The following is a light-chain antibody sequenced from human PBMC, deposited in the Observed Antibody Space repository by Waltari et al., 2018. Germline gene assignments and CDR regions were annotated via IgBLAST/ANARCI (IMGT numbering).Light chain of an antibody. Sequence: DIQMTPSPSSLSASVGARVTITCRASQSISSYLNWYQQKPGKAPKLLIYAAISLQSGVPSRFSGSGSGTDFTLTISSLQPEDFATYYCQQSYSTPFFTFGPGTKVDIK. V-gene: IGKV1-39*01. CDR1: QSISSY. CDR3: QQSYSTPFFT. CDR2: AAI. J-gene: IGKJ3*01.